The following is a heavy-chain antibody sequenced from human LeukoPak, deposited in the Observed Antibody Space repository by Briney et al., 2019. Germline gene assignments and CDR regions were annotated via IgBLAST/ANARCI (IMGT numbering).Heavy chain of an antibody. V-gene: IGHV4-34*01. D-gene: IGHD3-10*01. CDR1: GGSFSGYY. Sequence: SETLSLTCAVYGGSFSGYYWSWIRQPPGKGLEWIGEINHSGSTNYNPSLKSRVTISVDTSKNQFSLKLSSVTAADTALYYCARLVSDYYGSGSFDYWGQGTLVTVSS. CDR2: INHSGST. J-gene: IGHJ4*02. CDR3: ARLVSDYYGSGSFDY.